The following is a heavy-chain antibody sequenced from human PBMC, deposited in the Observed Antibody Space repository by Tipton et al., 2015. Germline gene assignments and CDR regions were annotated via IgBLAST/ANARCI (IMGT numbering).Heavy chain of an antibody. CDR2: IFSGGST. D-gene: IGHD3-3*01. J-gene: IGHJ1*01. V-gene: IGHV4-61*05. CDR1: NGSITSSSSL. CDR3: ARGQDENTLGEYYTH. Sequence: GLVKPSETLTLSCTVSNGSITSSSSLWGWIRQPPGKGLEWIGYIFSGGSTNSNPSVKSRVTIFLTSNKQFSLEMTSVTAADTAIYYCARGQDENTLGEYYTHWGQGTLVTVSS.